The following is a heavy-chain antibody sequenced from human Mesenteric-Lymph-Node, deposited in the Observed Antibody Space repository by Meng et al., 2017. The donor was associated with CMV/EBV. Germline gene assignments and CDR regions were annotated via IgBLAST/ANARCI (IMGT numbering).Heavy chain of an antibody. Sequence: ASVKVSCKTSGYTFTDYPVITWVRQAPGQGLEWMGWISAYNGNTNYAQKVQGRVTMTTDTSTGTAYMELGSLRSDDTAVYYCAREYDSSGNYGMDVWGQGTTVTVSS. CDR2: ISAYNGNT. V-gene: IGHV1-18*01. J-gene: IGHJ6*02. D-gene: IGHD3-22*01. CDR3: AREYDSSGNYGMDV. CDR1: GYTFTDYP.